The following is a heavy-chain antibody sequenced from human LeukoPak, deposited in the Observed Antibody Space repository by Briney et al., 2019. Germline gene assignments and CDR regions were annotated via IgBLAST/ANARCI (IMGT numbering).Heavy chain of an antibody. Sequence: SETLSLTCTVSGGSISSYYWSWIRQPPGKGLEWIGYIYYSGSANYNPSLKSRVTISVDKSKNQFSLKLSSVTAADTAVYYCASRGTAAGTRFFDYWGQGTLVTVSS. J-gene: IGHJ4*02. D-gene: IGHD6-13*01. CDR3: ASRGTAAGTRFFDY. CDR1: GGSISSYY. V-gene: IGHV4-59*12. CDR2: IYYSGSA.